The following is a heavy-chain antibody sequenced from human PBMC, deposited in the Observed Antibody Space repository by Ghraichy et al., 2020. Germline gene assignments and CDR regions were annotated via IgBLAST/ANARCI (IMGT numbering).Heavy chain of an antibody. CDR3: AWADVPAKPTLDP. Sequence: SETLSLTCNVFGASVSSYSWGWIRQPPGKELDWNASIYYSATTNHNPSLKSRVTISVDASKNQASLKLTSVTAADTAVYYCAWADVPAKPTLDPWGLGTVVTVSS. D-gene: IGHD2-2*01. CDR1: GASVSSYS. V-gene: IGHV4-59*02. CDR2: IYYSATT. J-gene: IGHJ5*02.